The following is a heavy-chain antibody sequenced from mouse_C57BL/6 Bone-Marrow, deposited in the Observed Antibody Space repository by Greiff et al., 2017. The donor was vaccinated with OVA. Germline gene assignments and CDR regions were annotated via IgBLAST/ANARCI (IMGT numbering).Heavy chain of an antibody. J-gene: IGHJ4*01. CDR2: IHPNSGST. CDR3: ARGLDYYGSSLYYYAMDY. V-gene: IGHV1-64*01. CDR1: GYTFTSYW. D-gene: IGHD1-1*01. Sequence: QVQLQQPGAELVKPGASVKLSCKASGYTFTSYWMHWVKQRPGQGLEWIGMIHPNSGSTNYNEKFKSKATLTVDKSSSTAYMQLSSLTSEDSAVYYCARGLDYYGSSLYYYAMDYWGQGTSVTVSS.